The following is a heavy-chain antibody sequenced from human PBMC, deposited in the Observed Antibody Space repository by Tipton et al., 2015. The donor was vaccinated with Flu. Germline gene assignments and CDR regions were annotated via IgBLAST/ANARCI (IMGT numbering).Heavy chain of an antibody. D-gene: IGHD3-10*01. CDR2: IYHNGET. J-gene: IGHJ3*02. Sequence: GLVKPSQTLSLTCSVSGGSIRSSGFYWSWIRQLPGKGLEWIAYIYHNGETHHNPSLKGRVTVSMDTSKNQFSLKLSSVTAADTAVDYCARESPVLQGSGSYYAFDIWGQGTKVTVSS. CDR1: GGSIRSSGFY. V-gene: IGHV4-31*03. CDR3: ARESPVLQGSGSYYAFDI.